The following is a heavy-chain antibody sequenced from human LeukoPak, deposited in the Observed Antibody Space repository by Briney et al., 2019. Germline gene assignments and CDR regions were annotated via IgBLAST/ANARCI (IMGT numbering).Heavy chain of an antibody. Sequence: PSETLSLTCAVSGGSISSSHWWSWVRQPPGKGLEWIGEIHHSGSTNYNPSLKSRVTISVDKFKNQFSLNLSSVIAADTAVYYCASKLTAVAGYFDCWGQGTLVTVSS. D-gene: IGHD6-19*01. V-gene: IGHV4-4*02. J-gene: IGHJ4*02. CDR1: GGSISSSHW. CDR3: ASKLTAVAGYFDC. CDR2: IHHSGST.